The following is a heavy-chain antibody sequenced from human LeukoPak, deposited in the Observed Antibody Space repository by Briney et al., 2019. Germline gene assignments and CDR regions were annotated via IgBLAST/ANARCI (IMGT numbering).Heavy chain of an antibody. V-gene: IGHV4-59*12. Sequence: SETLSLTCTVSGGSISSYYWSWIRQPPGKGLEWIGYIYYSGSTNYNPSLKSRVTISVDTSKNQFSLKLSSVTAADTAVYYCARGALGYCSGGSCYRYYYYYGMDVWGQGTTVTVSS. J-gene: IGHJ6*02. D-gene: IGHD2-15*01. CDR2: IYYSGST. CDR3: ARGALGYCSGGSCYRYYYYYGMDV. CDR1: GGSISSYY.